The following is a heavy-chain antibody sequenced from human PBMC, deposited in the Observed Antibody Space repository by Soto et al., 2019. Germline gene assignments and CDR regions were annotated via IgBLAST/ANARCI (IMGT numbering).Heavy chain of an antibody. D-gene: IGHD6-19*01. J-gene: IGHJ4*02. CDR1: GFTFSSYG. Sequence: QVQLVESGGGVVQPGRSLRLSCAASGFTFSSYGMHWVRQAPGKGLEWVAVISYDGSNKYYADSVKGRFTISRDNSKNTLYLQMNSLRAEDTAVYYCAKDRVSGWYGFYFDYWGQGTLVTVSS. CDR3: AKDRVSGWYGFYFDY. V-gene: IGHV3-30*18. CDR2: ISYDGSNK.